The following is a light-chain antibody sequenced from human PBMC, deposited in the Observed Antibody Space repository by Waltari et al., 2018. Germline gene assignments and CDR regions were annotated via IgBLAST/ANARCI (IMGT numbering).Light chain of an antibody. CDR3: ETWDNNLSALV. V-gene: IGLV1-51*02. J-gene: IGLJ2*01. CDR2: ESE. Sequence: QSVLTQPPSVSAAPGQKVTIPCPGSPSNIGNNYVSWYQQLPGAAPKVFIFESEKRPSGIPDRFSGSKSGTSASLGITGLQTGDEAAYYCETWDNNLSALVFGGGTKLTVL. CDR1: PSNIGNNY.